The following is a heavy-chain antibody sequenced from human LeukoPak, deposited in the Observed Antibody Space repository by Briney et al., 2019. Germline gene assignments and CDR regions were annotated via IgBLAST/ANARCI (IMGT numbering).Heavy chain of an antibody. CDR1: GFTFSSYG. D-gene: IGHD3-22*01. CDR2: ISYDGSNK. J-gene: IGHJ4*02. CDR3: ARDGSPNDSSGYWG. V-gene: IGHV3-30*03. Sequence: PGGSLRLSCAASGFTFSSYGMHWVRQAPGKGLEWVAVISYDGSNKYYADSVKGRFTISRDNSKNTLYLQMNSLRAEDTAVYYCARDGSPNDSSGYWGWGQGTLVTVAS.